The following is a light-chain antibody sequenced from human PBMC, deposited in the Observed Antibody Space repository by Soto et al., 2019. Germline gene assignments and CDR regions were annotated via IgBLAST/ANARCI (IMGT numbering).Light chain of an antibody. CDR3: QQYNNDPFT. CDR1: EGISNY. Sequence: IQMTQSPSSLSASVGDRVTITCRASEGISNYLVWYQQKPGKVPKLLIYAASTLQLGVPSRFSGSASGTDFTLTLSHLYPEDVATHSFQQYNNDPFTYGPGNKVDI. J-gene: IGKJ3*01. CDR2: AAS. V-gene: IGKV1-27*01.